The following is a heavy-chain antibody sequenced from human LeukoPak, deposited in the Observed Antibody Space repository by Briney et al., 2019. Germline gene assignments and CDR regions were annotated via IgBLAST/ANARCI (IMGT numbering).Heavy chain of an antibody. V-gene: IGHV4-59*08. CDR1: GGSISKYY. Sequence: SETLSLTCTVSGGSISKYYWSWIRQPPGEGLEWIGYIFYTGDTNYNPSLKSRVTMSVDTSNNHFSLRLNSVTAADTAVYYCARHPSAAAAVDPWGQGTLVTVSS. J-gene: IGHJ5*02. CDR3: ARHPSAAAAVDP. CDR2: IFYTGDT. D-gene: IGHD6-25*01.